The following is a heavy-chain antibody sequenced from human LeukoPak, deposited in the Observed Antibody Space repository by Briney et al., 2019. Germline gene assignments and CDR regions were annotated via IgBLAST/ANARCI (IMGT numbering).Heavy chain of an antibody. D-gene: IGHD3-3*01. CDR1: GCSLSTRGGG. CDR2: SYWDDDK. CDR3: AHRPSGYDYYGMDV. J-gene: IGHJ6*04. Sequence: SGPTLVNPPQTLTLTCTFSGCSLSTRGGGVGWIRQPPGKALEWLSLSYWDDDKRYSPSLKSRLTITKDTSKNQVVLTMTNMDPVDTATYYCAHRPSGYDYYGMDVWGKGTTVTVSS. V-gene: IGHV2-5*02.